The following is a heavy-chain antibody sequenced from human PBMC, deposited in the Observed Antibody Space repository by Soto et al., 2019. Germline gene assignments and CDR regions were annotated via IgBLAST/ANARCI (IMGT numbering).Heavy chain of an antibody. J-gene: IGHJ4*02. CDR3: AKDPANVEIHGAFDY. Sequence: QVQLVESGGGVVQPERSLRLSCAASGFTFSNYGMHWVRQAPGKGLEWVALISYDGYNKYYADSVKGRFTISRDSSKSTLYLQMDSLKAEDTAVYYCAKDPANVEIHGAFDYWGQGTLVTVSS. V-gene: IGHV3-30*18. CDR2: ISYDGYNK. D-gene: IGHD4-17*01. CDR1: GFTFSNYG.